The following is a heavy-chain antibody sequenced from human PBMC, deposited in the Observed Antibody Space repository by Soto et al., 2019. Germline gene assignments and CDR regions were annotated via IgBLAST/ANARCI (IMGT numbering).Heavy chain of an antibody. CDR3: ARVVKRKYYYYYGMDV. Sequence: SETLSLTCAVYGGSFSGYYWSWIRQPPGKGLEWIGEINHSGSTNYNPSLKSRVTISVDTSKNQFSLKLSSVTAADTAVYYCARVVKRKYYYYYGMDVWGQGXTVTVCS. CDR1: GGSFSGYY. CDR2: INHSGST. D-gene: IGHD1-1*01. V-gene: IGHV4-34*01. J-gene: IGHJ6*02.